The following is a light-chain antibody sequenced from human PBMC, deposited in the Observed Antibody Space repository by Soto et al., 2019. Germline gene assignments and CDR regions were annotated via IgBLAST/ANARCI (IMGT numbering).Light chain of an antibody. CDR1: QSVYST. J-gene: IGKJ5*01. CDR3: QQSNNFPLT. Sequence: EVAITQSPAPLSLSPGKRATISCRASQSVYSTLAWYQEKPGQAPRLLIYGASTRATGIAARFSGSGSGTDFTLTVSSLQSEDFAIYYCQQSNNFPLTFGEGTRVEIK. V-gene: IGKV3-15*01. CDR2: GAS.